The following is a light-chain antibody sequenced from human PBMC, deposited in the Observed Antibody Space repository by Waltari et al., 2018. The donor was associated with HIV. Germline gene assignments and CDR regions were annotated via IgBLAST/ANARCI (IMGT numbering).Light chain of an antibody. CDR1: QSLVSSDGNTY. Sequence: DVVMTQSPLSLPVTLGQPASMSCRSSQSLVSSDGNTYLIWLHQRPGQSPRRLIYNVSDRDSWVPDRFSCSGSGTDFTLEISRVEAEDVVVYYCMQGKHWPPYTFGQGTKLEIK. CDR2: NVS. CDR3: MQGKHWPPYT. V-gene: IGKV2-30*01. J-gene: IGKJ2*01.